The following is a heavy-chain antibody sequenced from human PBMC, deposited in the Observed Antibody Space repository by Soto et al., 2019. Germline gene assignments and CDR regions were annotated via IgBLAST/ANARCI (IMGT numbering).Heavy chain of an antibody. D-gene: IGHD3-10*01. V-gene: IGHV3-30*18. Sequence: VQLVESGGGVVQPGRSLRLSCAASGFTFSSYGMHWVRQAPGKGLEWVAVIIYDGSTKYYADSVKGRFTISRDNSKSTLYLQMNRLRAEDTAVYYCAKDRMGAGVRGYFDYWGQGTLVTVSS. CDR2: IIYDGSTK. CDR1: GFTFSSYG. J-gene: IGHJ4*02. CDR3: AKDRMGAGVRGYFDY.